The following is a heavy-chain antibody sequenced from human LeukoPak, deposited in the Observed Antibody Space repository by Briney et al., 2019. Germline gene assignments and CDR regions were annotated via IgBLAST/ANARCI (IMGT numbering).Heavy chain of an antibody. J-gene: IGHJ4*02. CDR1: GFTFSSYA. CDR2: TSGSGGST. V-gene: IGHV3-23*01. CDR3: AKGGGSSSDY. Sequence: GGSLRLSCAASGFTFSSYAMSWVRQAPGKGLEWVSATSGSGGSTYYADSVKGRFTISRDNSKNTLYLQMNSLRAEDTAVYYRAKGGGSSSDYWGQGTLVTVSS. D-gene: IGHD6-13*01.